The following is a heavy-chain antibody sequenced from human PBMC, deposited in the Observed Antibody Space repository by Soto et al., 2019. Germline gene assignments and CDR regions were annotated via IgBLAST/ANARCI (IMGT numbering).Heavy chain of an antibody. V-gene: IGHV1-18*01. CDR3: APSPSIAVAGSV. CDR2: ISACNGNT. D-gene: IGHD6-19*01. Sequence: ASVNVSCKASGYTFTSYGIIWVRQAPGQGLEWMGWISACNGNTNYTQTLQGRVTMTTDTSTSTAYMELRSLRSEDTAVYYCAPSPSIAVAGSVWGQGTMVSVSS. J-gene: IGHJ3*01. CDR1: GYTFTSYG.